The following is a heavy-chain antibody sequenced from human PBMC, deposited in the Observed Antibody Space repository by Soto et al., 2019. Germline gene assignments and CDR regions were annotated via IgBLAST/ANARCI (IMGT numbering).Heavy chain of an antibody. CDR3: AGPPELTRIYYYYGMDV. Sequence: GASVKVSCKASGYTFTSYGISWVRQAPGQGLEWMGGITPIFGTANYAQKFQGRVTITADESTSTAYMELSSLRSEDTAVYYCAGPPELTRIYYYYGMDVWGQGTTVTVSS. D-gene: IGHD1-7*01. CDR1: GYTFTSYG. J-gene: IGHJ6*02. CDR2: ITPIFGTA. V-gene: IGHV1-69*13.